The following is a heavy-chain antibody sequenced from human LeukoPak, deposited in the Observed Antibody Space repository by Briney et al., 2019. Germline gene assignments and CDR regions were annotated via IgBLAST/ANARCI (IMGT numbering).Heavy chain of an antibody. V-gene: IGHV1-18*01. CDR2: ISAYNGNT. D-gene: IGHD2-2*01. CDR3: ARDHCSSTSCSSTPTNWFDP. CDR1: GYTFTSYG. J-gene: IGHJ5*02. Sequence: VSVKVSCKASGYTFTSYGISWVRQAPGQGLEWMGWISAYNGNTNYAQKLQGRVTMTTDTSTSTAYMELRSLRSDDTAVYYCARDHCSSTSCSSTPTNWFDPWGQGTLVTVSS.